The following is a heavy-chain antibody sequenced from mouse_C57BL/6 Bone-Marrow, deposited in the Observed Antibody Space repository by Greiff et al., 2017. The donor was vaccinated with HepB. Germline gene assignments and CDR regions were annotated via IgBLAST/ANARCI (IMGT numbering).Heavy chain of an antibody. CDR1: GYTFTSYW. CDR3: TRPNLYSNGYFDV. J-gene: IGHJ1*03. D-gene: IGHD2-5*01. Sequence: EVQLQQSGTVLARPGASVKMSCKTSGYTFTSYWMHWVKQRPGQGLAWIGAIYPGNSDTSYNQKFKGKAKLTAVTSASTAYMELSSLTNEDSAVYYCTRPNLYSNGYFDVWGTGTTVTVSS. V-gene: IGHV1-5*01. CDR2: IYPGNSDT.